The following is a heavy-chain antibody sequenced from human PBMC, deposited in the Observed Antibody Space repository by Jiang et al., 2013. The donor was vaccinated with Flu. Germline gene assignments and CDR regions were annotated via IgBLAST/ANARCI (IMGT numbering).Heavy chain of an antibody. Sequence: AEVKKPGSSVKVSCKASGGTFSSYAISWVRQAPGQGLEWMGGIIPILGIANYAQKFQGRVTITADKSTSTAYMELSSLRSEDTAVYYCARAPDSGNSASDAFDIWGQGTMVTVSS. CDR2: IIPILGIA. V-gene: IGHV1-69*04. J-gene: IGHJ3*02. CDR3: ARAPDSGNSASDAFDI. CDR1: GGTFSSYA. D-gene: IGHD4-23*01.